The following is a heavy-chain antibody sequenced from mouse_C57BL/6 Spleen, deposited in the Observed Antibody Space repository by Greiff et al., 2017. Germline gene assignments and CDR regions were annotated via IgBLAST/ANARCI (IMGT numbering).Heavy chain of an antibody. Sequence: QVQLQQPGTELVKPGASVKLSCKASGYTFTSYWMHWVKQRPGQGLEWIGNINPSNGGTNYNEKFKSKATLTVDNSSSTAYMQLSSLTSEDSAVYYWARSMMVTYWYFDVWGTGTTVTVSS. J-gene: IGHJ1*03. CDR1: GYTFTSYW. CDR3: ARSMMVTYWYFDV. V-gene: IGHV1-53*01. CDR2: INPSNGGT. D-gene: IGHD2-3*01.